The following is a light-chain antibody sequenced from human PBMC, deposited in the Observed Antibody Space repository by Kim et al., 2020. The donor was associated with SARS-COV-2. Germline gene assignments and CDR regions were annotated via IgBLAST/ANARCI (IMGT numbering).Light chain of an antibody. V-gene: IGLV1-47*01. Sequence: GKRVTITGSGRRSKNRSDYVCWKQESTGTAHKSISYRNSRQPSGVPDGCSGSKSGTSASMAVSGLRSEDEPDCYWAAWDGGMSVVMFGGGTQLTVL. CDR2: RNS. CDR3: AAWDGGMSVVM. J-gene: IGLJ3*02. CDR1: RSKNRSDY.